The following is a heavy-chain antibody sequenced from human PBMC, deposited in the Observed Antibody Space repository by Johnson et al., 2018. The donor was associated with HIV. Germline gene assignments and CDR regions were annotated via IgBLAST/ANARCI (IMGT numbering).Heavy chain of an antibody. Sequence: VQLVESGGGLVKPGGSLRLSCAASGFTFSDYYMSWIRQAPGKGLEWVSYISSSDSTIYYADSVKGRFTISRDNAKNSLYLQMNSRGAEDTAVYYCSGSYSQLDAFDIWGQGTMVTVSS. J-gene: IGHJ3*02. CDR1: GFTFSDYY. CDR3: SGSYSQLDAFDI. CDR2: ISSSDSTI. V-gene: IGHV3-11*04. D-gene: IGHD1-26*01.